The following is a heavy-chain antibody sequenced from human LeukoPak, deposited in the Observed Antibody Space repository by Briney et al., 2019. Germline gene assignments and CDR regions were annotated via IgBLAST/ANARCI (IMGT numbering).Heavy chain of an antibody. Sequence: GGSLRLSCAASGFTFSSYEMNWVRQAPGKGLEWVSYISSGSTIYDADSVKGRFTISRDNAKNSLYLQMNSLRAEDTAVYYCARGGYSGYDKNFDYWGQGTLVTVSS. D-gene: IGHD5-12*01. J-gene: IGHJ4*02. CDR1: GFTFSSYE. V-gene: IGHV3-48*03. CDR2: ISSGSTI. CDR3: ARGGYSGYDKNFDY.